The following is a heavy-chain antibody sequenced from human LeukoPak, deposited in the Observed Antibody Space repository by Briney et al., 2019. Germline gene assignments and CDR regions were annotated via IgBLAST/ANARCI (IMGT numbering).Heavy chain of an antibody. Sequence: GRSLRLSCAASGFTFSSYGMHWVRQAPGKGLEWVAVIWYGGSNKYYADSVKGRFTISRDNSKNTLYLQMNSLRAEDTAVYYCAKDQGLARVDYYDSSGYYYYWGQGTLVTVSS. CDR1: GFTFSSYG. J-gene: IGHJ4*02. CDR2: IWYGGSNK. CDR3: AKDQGLARVDYYDSSGYYYY. D-gene: IGHD3-22*01. V-gene: IGHV3-30*18.